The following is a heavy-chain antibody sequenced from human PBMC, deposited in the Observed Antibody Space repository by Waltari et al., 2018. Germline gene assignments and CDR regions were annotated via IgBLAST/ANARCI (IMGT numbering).Heavy chain of an antibody. CDR1: GGSISSGSYY. CDR2: IYTSGST. J-gene: IGHJ4*02. V-gene: IGHV4-61*02. D-gene: IGHD1-26*01. CDR3: ASSPYSGSYHGGYYFDY. Sequence: QVQLQESGPGLVKPSQTLSLTCTVSGGSISSGSYYWSWIRQPAGKGLEWIGRIYTSGSTNYNPSLKSRVTISVDTSKNQFSLKLSSVTAADTAVYYCASSPYSGSYHGGYYFDYWGQGTLVTVSS.